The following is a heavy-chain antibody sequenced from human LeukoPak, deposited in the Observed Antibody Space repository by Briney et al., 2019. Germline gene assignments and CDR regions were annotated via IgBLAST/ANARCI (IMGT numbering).Heavy chain of an antibody. D-gene: IGHD3-16*02. CDR3: ARGQALYYDYIWGSYRYTGFDY. CDR2: INHSGST. CDR1: GGSFSGYY. Sequence: SETLSLTCAVYGGSFSGYYWSWIRQPPGKGLEWIGGINHSGSTNYNPSLKSRVTISVDTSKNQFSLKLSSVTAADTAVYYCARGQALYYDYIWGSYRYTGFDYWGQGTLVTVSS. V-gene: IGHV4-34*01. J-gene: IGHJ4*02.